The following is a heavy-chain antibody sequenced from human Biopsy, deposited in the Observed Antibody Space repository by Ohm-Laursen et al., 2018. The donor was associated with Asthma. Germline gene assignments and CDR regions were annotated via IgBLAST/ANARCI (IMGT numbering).Heavy chain of an antibody. CDR2: ITPTSGGT. D-gene: IGHD3-22*01. V-gene: IGHV1-2*06. CDR3: ARDALHDNSAYIGDGFDF. Sequence: ASVKVSCKASGYSFTDYHLHWVRQAPGQGLEWMGRITPTSGGTTYAQKFQGRVTMTRDRSISTAYMEVNRVRSDDTAVYYCARDALHDNSAYIGDGFDFWGQGTMVTVPS. CDR1: GYSFTDYH. J-gene: IGHJ3*01.